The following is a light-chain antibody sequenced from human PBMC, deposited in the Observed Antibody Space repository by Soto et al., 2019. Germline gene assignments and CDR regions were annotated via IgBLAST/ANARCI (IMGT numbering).Light chain of an antibody. Sequence: DIEMTQSPSTLSASVGDRVTITCRASQTISRWLAWYQQKPGTAPKLLISDASSLESGVPSRFSGGGSGAEFTLIISSLQPDDFATYYCQHLATFGQGTKVGIK. CDR3: QHLAT. J-gene: IGKJ1*01. CDR1: QTISRW. CDR2: DAS. V-gene: IGKV1-5*01.